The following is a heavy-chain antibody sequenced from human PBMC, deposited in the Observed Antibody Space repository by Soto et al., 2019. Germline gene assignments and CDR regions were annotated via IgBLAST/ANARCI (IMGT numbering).Heavy chain of an antibody. D-gene: IGHD6-13*01. J-gene: IGHJ4*02. Sequence: QVQLVQSGAEVKKPGASVKVSCKASGYTFTNYAFSWVRQAPGQGLEWMGWISAYNGNTNYPQKLQGGVTMTTDTSTSTAYMELRSLRSDDTAVYYCARDLAAAGPFDCWGQGTLVTVSS. CDR1: GYTFTNYA. V-gene: IGHV1-18*01. CDR2: ISAYNGNT. CDR3: ARDLAAAGPFDC.